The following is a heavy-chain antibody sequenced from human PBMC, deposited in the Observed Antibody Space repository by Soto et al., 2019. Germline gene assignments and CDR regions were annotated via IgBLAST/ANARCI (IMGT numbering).Heavy chain of an antibody. D-gene: IGHD7-27*01. CDR2: ISGSGGST. J-gene: IGHJ4*02. Sequence: LRLSCAASGFTFSSYAMSWVRQAPGKGLEWVSAISGSGGSTYYADSVKGRFTISRDNSKNTLYLQMNSLRAEDTAVYYCAKDLGSLNPSDPVDYFDYWGQGTLVTVSS. V-gene: IGHV3-23*01. CDR1: GFTFSSYA. CDR3: AKDLGSLNPSDPVDYFDY.